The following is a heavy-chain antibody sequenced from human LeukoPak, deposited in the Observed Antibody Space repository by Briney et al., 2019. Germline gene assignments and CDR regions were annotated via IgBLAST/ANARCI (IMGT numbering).Heavy chain of an antibody. J-gene: IGHJ4*02. D-gene: IGHD5-24*01. CDR2: IYSGGST. Sequence: GGSLRLSCAASGFTVSSNYMSWVRQAPGKGLEWVSVIYSGGSTYYADSVKGRFTISRDNSKNTLYLQMNRLRADDTAVYYCARDWGRTHGYNWGPFDYWGQGTLVTVSS. CDR1: GFTVSSNY. V-gene: IGHV3-53*01. CDR3: ARDWGRTHGYNWGPFDY.